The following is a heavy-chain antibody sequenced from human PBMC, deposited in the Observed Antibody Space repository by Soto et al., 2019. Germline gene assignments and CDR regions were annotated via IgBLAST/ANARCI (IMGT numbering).Heavy chain of an antibody. CDR2: ISSSSSSGSGTST. CDR1: GFNFGNSA. V-gene: IGHV3-23*01. D-gene: IGHD5-18*01. CDR3: AKVNTAMVTDTFDI. J-gene: IGHJ3*02. Sequence: PGGSLRLSCAASGFNFGNSAMSWVRQPPGKGLEWVSAISSSSSSGSGTSTYYGDSVKGRFTISRDNSKNTMYLQMNSLRAEDTAVYYCAKVNTAMVTDTFDIWGQGTMVTVSS.